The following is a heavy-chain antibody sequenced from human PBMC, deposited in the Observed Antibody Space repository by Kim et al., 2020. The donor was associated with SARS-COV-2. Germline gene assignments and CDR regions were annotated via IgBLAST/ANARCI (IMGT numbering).Heavy chain of an antibody. Sequence: GGSLRLSCAASGFTFSSYGMHWVRQAPGKGLEWVAVISYDGSNKYYADSVKGRFTISRDNSKNTLYLQMNSLRAEDTAVYYCAKVDYGGNLTYWYFDLWGRGTLVTVSS. CDR2: ISYDGSNK. D-gene: IGHD4-17*01. CDR1: GFTFSSYG. V-gene: IGHV3-30*18. CDR3: AKVDYGGNLTYWYFDL. J-gene: IGHJ2*01.